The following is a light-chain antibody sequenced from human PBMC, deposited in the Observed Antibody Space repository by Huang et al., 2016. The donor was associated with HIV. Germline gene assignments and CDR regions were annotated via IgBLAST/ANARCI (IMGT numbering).Light chain of an antibody. CDR1: QDISNY. J-gene: IGKJ4*01. Sequence: DIQMTQSPSSLSASVGDRVTITCQASQDISNYLNWYQQKPGKAPKPLIYDASNLETGVPSRFSGSGSGTDFTFTISSLQPEDIATYYCQQYDNLPRFGGGTKVEIK. CDR2: DAS. V-gene: IGKV1-33*01. CDR3: QQYDNLPR.